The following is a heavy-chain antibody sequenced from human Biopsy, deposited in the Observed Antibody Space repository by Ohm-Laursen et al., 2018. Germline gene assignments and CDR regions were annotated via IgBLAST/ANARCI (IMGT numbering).Heavy chain of an antibody. V-gene: IGHV3-30*03. CDR3: ARDGKRWDYSTYFSWHFDL. D-gene: IGHD4-11*01. CDR2: ISYDGSGE. CDR1: GFTFTSYA. J-gene: IGHJ2*01. Sequence: SLRLSCSASGFTFTSYAMHWVRQAPGKGLEWVAVISYDGSGEYYADSLQGRFIISRDNPKNTVDLQMSSLRAEDTAVYFCARDGKRWDYSTYFSWHFDLWGRGTLVTASS.